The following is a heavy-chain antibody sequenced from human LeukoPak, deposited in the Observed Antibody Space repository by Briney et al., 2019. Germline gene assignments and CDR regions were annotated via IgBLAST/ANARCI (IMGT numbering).Heavy chain of an antibody. CDR1: GGSISSGDYY. Sequence: PSQTLSLTCTVSGGSISSGDYYWSWIRQPPGKGLEWIGYIYHSGGTYYNPSLKSRVTMSVDRSKNQFSLKLSSVTAADTAVYYCARESIYYGMDVWGQGTTVTVSS. CDR2: IYHSGGT. V-gene: IGHV4-30-2*01. CDR3: ARESIYYGMDV. J-gene: IGHJ6*02.